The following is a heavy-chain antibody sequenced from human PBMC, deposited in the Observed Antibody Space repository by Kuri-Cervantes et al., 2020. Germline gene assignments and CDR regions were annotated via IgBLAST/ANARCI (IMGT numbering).Heavy chain of an antibody. D-gene: IGHD4-23*01. CDR1: GGSISSYY. CDR2: IYYSGST. V-gene: IGHV4-59*01. J-gene: IGHJ5*02. Sequence: SETLSLTCTVSGGSISSYYWSWIRQPPGKGLEWIGYIYYSGSTNYNPSLKSRVTISVDTSKNQFSLKLSSVTAADTALYYCARDFVGGWIDPWGQGTLVTVSS. CDR3: ARDFVGGWIDP.